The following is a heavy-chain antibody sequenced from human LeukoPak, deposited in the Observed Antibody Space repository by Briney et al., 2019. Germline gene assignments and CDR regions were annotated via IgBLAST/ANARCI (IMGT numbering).Heavy chain of an antibody. Sequence: GESLKISCKGSGHSFSNYWIAWVRQMPGKGLEWMGIIYPGDSDTRYSASFQGQVTISADKSISTASLQWSTLKPSDTAMYHCARTSCGGDCYSPEYFDYWGQGTMVTVSS. CDR1: GHSFSNYW. CDR3: ARTSCGGDCYSPEYFDY. J-gene: IGHJ4*02. V-gene: IGHV5-51*01. D-gene: IGHD2-21*02. CDR2: IYPGDSDT.